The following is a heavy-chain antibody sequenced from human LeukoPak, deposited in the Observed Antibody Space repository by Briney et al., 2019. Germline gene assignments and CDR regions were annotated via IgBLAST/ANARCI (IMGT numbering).Heavy chain of an antibody. D-gene: IGHD2-2*01. CDR2: IWYDGSNK. V-gene: IGHV3-33*01. CDR1: GFTFSSYG. Sequence: GGSLRLSCAASGFTFSSYGMHWVRQAPGKGLEWVAVIWYDGSNKYYADSVKGRFTISRDNSKNTLYLQMNSLRAEDTAVYYCARDRFVVVPAASYYYMDVWGKGTTVTVSS. CDR3: ARDRFVVVPAASYYYMDV. J-gene: IGHJ6*03.